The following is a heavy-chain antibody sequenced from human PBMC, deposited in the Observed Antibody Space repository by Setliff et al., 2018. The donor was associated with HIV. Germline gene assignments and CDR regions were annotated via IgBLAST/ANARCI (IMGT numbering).Heavy chain of an antibody. CDR2: IYYNGGT. V-gene: IGHV4-59*01. J-gene: IGHJ6*03. CDR1: GGSITGYY. CDR3: NIYYYYYMDV. Sequence: SETLSLTCTVSGGSITGYYWSWIRQPPGKGMEWIGYIYYNGGTNYNPSLKSRVTMLVDTSENHFTLKLTSVTAADTAVYYCNIYYYYYMDVWGKGTTVTVSS.